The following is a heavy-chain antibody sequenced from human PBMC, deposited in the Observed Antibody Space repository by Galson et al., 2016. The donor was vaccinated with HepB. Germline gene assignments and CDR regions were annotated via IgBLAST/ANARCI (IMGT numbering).Heavy chain of an antibody. CDR3: ARDVGGTYSSWFDA. CDR1: GFTFDDYA. D-gene: IGHD3-10*01. J-gene: IGHJ5*02. V-gene: IGHV3-9*01. Sequence: SLRLSCAASGFTFDDYAMHWVRQVPGKGLQWVSGITWNSYNIDYADSVKGRFTISRDSARNSLYLQMNSLRPEDTALYYCARDVGGTYSSWFDAWGQGTLVTVSS. CDR2: ITWNSYNI.